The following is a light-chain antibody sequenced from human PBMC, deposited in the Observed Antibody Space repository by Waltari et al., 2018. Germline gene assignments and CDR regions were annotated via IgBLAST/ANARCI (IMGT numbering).Light chain of an antibody. CDR2: GAT. Sequence: QSALTQHASVSGSPGQSITISCTSAVGNYHLVSWYQQRPGTAPKLKIYGATKRPSGVSDRFSGSKSVNTASLTISGLQAEDEADYYCCTFTSSGTWVFGGGTKLTVL. J-gene: IGLJ2*01. CDR3: CTFTSSGTWV. V-gene: IGLV2-23*01. CDR1: SAVGNYHL.